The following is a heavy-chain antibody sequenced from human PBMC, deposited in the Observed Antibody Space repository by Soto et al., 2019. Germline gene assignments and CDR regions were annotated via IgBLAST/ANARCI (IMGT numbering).Heavy chain of an antibody. V-gene: IGHV1-2*04. CDR3: ARERVVVAATLPYYYGMDV. CDR2: INPNSGGT. CDR1: GYTFTGYY. D-gene: IGHD2-15*01. J-gene: IGHJ6*02. Sequence: ASVKVSCKASGYTFTGYYMHWVRQAPGQGLEWMGWINPNSGGTNYAQKFQGWVTMTRDTSISTAYMELSRLRSDDTAVYYCARERVVVAATLPYYYGMDVWGQGTTVTVSS.